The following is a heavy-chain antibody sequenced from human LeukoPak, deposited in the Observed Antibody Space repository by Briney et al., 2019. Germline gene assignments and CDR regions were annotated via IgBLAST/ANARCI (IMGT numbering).Heavy chain of an antibody. V-gene: IGHV2-5*02. CDR1: GFSLSTSGVG. J-gene: IGHJ4*02. CDR2: IYWDDDK. D-gene: IGHD3-10*01. Sequence: SGPTLVNPTQTLTLTCTFSGFSLSTSGVGVGWTRQPPGKALEWLALIYWDDDKRYSPSLKTRLTISKDTSKNQVVLKMTNMDPVDTATYYCARLVSRWFGEPQIDYWGQGTLVTVSS. CDR3: ARLVSRWFGEPQIDY.